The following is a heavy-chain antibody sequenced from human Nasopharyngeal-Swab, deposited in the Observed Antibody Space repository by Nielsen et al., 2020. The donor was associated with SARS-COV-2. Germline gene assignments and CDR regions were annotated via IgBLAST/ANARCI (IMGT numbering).Heavy chain of an antibody. J-gene: IGHJ6*02. CDR3: ARDGGIVVVPAATGEPYYYYGMDV. Sequence: ASVKVSCKASGYTFTSYGISWVRQAPGQGLEWMGWISAYNGNTNYAQKLQGRVTMTTDTSTSTAYMELRSLRFDDTAVYYCARDGGIVVVPAATGEPYYYYGMDVWGQGTTVTVSS. D-gene: IGHD2-2*01. CDR1: GYTFTSYG. CDR2: ISAYNGNT. V-gene: IGHV1-18*01.